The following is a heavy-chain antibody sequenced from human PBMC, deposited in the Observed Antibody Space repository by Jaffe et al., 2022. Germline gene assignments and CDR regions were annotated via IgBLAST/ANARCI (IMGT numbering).Heavy chain of an antibody. D-gene: IGHD3-10*01. CDR1: GGSFSGYY. CDR3: ARGHSQGSGSYRPKNYYYYYMDV. Sequence: QVQLQQWGAGLLKPSETLSLTCAVYGGSFSGYYWSWIRQPPGKGLEWIGEINHSGSTNYNPSLKSRVTISVDTSKNQFSLKLSSVTAADTAVYYCARGHSQGSGSYRPKNYYYYYMDVWGKGTTVTVSS. CDR2: INHSGST. V-gene: IGHV4-34*01. J-gene: IGHJ6*03.